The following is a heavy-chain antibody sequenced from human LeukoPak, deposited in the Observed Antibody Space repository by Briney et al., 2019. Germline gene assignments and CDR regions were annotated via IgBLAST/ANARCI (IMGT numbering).Heavy chain of an antibody. D-gene: IGHD1/OR15-1a*01. Sequence: PSETLSLTCTVSDDSITIYYWTWIRQPPGKGLEWIGYIDHTGITNYNPSLNSRVTISRDTSRNQFSLNLSSVTAADTAIYYCARYQTGTMFAVWGQGTLVTISS. CDR3: ARYQTGTMFAV. CDR1: DDSITIYY. J-gene: IGHJ4*02. V-gene: IGHV4-59*12. CDR2: IDHTGIT.